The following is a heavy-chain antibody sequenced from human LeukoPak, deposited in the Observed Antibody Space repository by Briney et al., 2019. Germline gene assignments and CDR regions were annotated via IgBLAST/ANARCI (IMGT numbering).Heavy chain of an antibody. Sequence: GESLKISCKASGYRFTSKWIGWVRQMPGKGLEWMGIIYPDDSDARYSPSFQGQVTISVDKSISTTYLHWRSLKASDTAKYYCARRTFSSVWYYFDYWGQGTQVTVSS. J-gene: IGHJ4*02. CDR2: IYPDDSDA. D-gene: IGHD6-19*01. CDR1: GYRFTSKW. CDR3: ARRTFSSVWYYFDY. V-gene: IGHV5-51*01.